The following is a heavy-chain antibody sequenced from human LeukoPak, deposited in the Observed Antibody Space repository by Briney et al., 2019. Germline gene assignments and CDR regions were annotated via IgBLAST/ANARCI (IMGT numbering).Heavy chain of an antibody. Sequence: PGRSLRLSCAVSGFNFDDYAMHWVRQAPGRGLEWVSGINWKTGNGIYADSVKGRFTISRDNAKYSLYLQMSSLRAEDTALYYCTRRAARWQFDLWGRGTLLTVSS. J-gene: IGHJ2*01. CDR1: GFNFDDYA. D-gene: IGHD5-24*01. V-gene: IGHV3-9*01. CDR3: TRRAARWQFDL. CDR2: INWKTGNG.